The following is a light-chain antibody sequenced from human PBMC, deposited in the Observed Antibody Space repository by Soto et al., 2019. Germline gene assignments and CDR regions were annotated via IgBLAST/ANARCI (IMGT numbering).Light chain of an antibody. J-gene: IGLJ2*01. CDR2: LEGSGSY. Sequence: QSVLTQSSSASASLGSSVKLTCTLSSGHSTYIIAWHQQQPGKAPRSLMKLEGSGSYNRGSGVPDRFSGSSSGADRYLTISNLQSEDEADYYCETWESNTVVFGGGTKLTVL. CDR3: ETWESNTVV. V-gene: IGLV4-60*03. CDR1: SGHSTYI.